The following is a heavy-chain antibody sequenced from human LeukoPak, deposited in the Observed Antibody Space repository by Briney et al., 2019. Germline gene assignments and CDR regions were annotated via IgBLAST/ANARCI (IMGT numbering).Heavy chain of an antibody. V-gene: IGHV3-9*01. CDR1: GFTFDDYA. CDR3: AKEMGLSRYCSSTSCHPFDF. Sequence: GGFLRLSCAASGFTFDDYAMHWVRHAPGKGLEWVSGISWNSGSIDYADSVKGRFIISRDNAKNSLYLQMGSLSTEDTAFYYCAKEMGLSRYCSSTSCHPFDFWGQGTLVTVSS. D-gene: IGHD2-2*01. CDR2: ISWNSGSI. J-gene: IGHJ4*02.